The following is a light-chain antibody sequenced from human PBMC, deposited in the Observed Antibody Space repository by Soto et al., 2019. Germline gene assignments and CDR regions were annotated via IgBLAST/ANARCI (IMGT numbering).Light chain of an antibody. CDR3: QQHSHWPPWT. V-gene: IGKV3D-15*01. J-gene: IGKJ1*01. CDR2: GAS. CDR1: QNLRSS. Sequence: VMTQSPATLSVSPGERATVSCRASQNLRSSLAWYQQKPGQAPRLLIFGASNRATGIPARFSGSGSGTDFTLTISNLEPEDFAVYYCQQHSHWPPWTFGQGTKVDIK.